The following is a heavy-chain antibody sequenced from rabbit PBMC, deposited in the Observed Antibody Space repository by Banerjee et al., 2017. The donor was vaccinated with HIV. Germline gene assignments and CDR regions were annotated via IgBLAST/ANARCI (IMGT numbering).Heavy chain of an antibody. V-gene: IGHV1S45*01. Sequence: QEQLEESGGDLVKPEGSLTLTCTASGFSFSSSYWIGWVRQAPGKGLEWIACIYAGSSGSTYYASWAKGRFTISKTSSTTVTLQMTSLTAADTATYFCARRNAASYWSLWGPGTLVTVS. D-gene: IGHD8-1*01. J-gene: IGHJ4*01. CDR1: GFSFSSSYW. CDR3: ARRNAASYWSL. CDR2: IYAGSSGST.